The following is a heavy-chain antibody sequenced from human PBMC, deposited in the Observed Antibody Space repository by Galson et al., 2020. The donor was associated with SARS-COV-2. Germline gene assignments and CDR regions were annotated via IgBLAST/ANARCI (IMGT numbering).Heavy chain of an antibody. J-gene: IGHJ3*02. Sequence: GESLKISCAASGFTFSSYAMSWVRQAPGKGLEWVSAISGSGGSTYYADSVKGRFTISRDNSKNTLYLQMNSLRAEDTAVYYCAKPLTVGAPIDAFDIWGQGTMVTVSS. CDR2: ISGSGGST. D-gene: IGHD1-26*01. V-gene: IGHV3-23*01. CDR1: GFTFSSYA. CDR3: AKPLTVGAPIDAFDI.